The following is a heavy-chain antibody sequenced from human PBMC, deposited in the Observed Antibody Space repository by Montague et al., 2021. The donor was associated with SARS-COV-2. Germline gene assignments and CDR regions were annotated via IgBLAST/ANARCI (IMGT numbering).Heavy chain of an antibody. J-gene: IGHJ4*02. CDR2: IFYSGST. CDR1: GDSISSTDHY. CDR3: ARHLRVGNRWNGVEADY. Sequence: SETLSLTCTVSGDSISSTDHYWAWMRQPPGKGLEWIASIFYSGSTYYNPSLKSRVTISVDTSKNLFSLQLNSVTPADKSVYCCARHLRVGNRWNGVEADYWGQGALVSVSS. V-gene: IGHV4-39*01. D-gene: IGHD1-1*01.